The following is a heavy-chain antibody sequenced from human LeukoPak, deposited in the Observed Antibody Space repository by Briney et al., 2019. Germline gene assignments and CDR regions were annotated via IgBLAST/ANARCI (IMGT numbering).Heavy chain of an antibody. CDR2: IKKDGSEK. J-gene: IGHJ3*02. CDR3: ARDRGYNWNSYGDAFDI. Sequence: GGSLRLSCAASGFTFSSYWMSWVRQAPGKGLEWVANIKKDGSEKYYVDSVKGRFTISRDNAKNSLYLQMNSLRAEDTAVYYCARDRGYNWNSYGDAFDIWGQGTMVTVSS. V-gene: IGHV3-7*01. CDR1: GFTFSSYW. D-gene: IGHD1-7*01.